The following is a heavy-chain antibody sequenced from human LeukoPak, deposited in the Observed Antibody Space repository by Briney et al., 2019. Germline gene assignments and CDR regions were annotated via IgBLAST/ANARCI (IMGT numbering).Heavy chain of an antibody. D-gene: IGHD5/OR15-5a*01. Sequence: GSSVKVSCKASGGTFSSYAISWVRQAPGQGLEWMGGIIPIFGTANYAQKFQGRVTITADESTSTAYMELSSLRSEDTAVYYCARDLRVVSSGYFDLWGRGTLVTVSS. J-gene: IGHJ2*01. CDR1: GGTFSSYA. CDR3: ARDLRVVSSGYFDL. V-gene: IGHV1-69*01. CDR2: IIPIFGTA.